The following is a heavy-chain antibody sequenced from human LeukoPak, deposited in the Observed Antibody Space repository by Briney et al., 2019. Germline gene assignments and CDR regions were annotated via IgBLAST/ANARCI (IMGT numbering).Heavy chain of an antibody. CDR2: ISGSGGST. V-gene: IGHV3-23*01. CDR1: GFTFSSYA. CDR3: AVDTAMPKVYYYYYMDV. J-gene: IGHJ6*03. Sequence: PGGSLRLSCAASGFTFSSYAMSWVRQAPGKGLEWVSAISGSGGSTYYADSVKGRFTISRDNAKNSLYLQMNSLRAEDTAVYYCAVDTAMPKVYYYYYMDVWGKGTTVTVSS. D-gene: IGHD5-18*01.